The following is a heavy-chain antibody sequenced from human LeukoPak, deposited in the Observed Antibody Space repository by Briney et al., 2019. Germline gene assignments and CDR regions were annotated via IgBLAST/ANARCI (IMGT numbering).Heavy chain of an antibody. CDR2: ISSSSYI. CDR1: GFTFSSYS. V-gene: IGHV3-21*01. D-gene: IGHD3-22*01. CDR3: ARDLGQYYDTSDNWFDP. J-gene: IGHJ5*02. Sequence: GGSLRLSCAASGFTFSSYSMNWVRQAPGKGLEWVSSISSSSYIYYADSVKGRFTISRDNAKNSLYLQMNSLRAEDTAVYYCARDLGQYYDTSDNWFDPWGQGTLVTVSS.